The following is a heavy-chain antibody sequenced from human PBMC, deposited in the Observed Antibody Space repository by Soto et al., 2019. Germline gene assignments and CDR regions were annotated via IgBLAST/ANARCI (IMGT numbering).Heavy chain of an antibody. CDR2: IIPISGTT. CDR3: ARWGGLSCSGAVCFKKPFDY. J-gene: IGHJ4*02. D-gene: IGHD2-8*02. V-gene: IGHV1-69*06. Sequence: QVQLVQSGAEVKRPESSMKVSCKPSGGTFNNYAINWVRQAPGQGLEWMGAIIPISGTTKDAQKFQGRVTITADKSTSIVYMDLSSLRYEDTAVYYCARWGGLSCSGAVCFKKPFDYWGQGTLVTVSS. CDR1: GGTFNNYA.